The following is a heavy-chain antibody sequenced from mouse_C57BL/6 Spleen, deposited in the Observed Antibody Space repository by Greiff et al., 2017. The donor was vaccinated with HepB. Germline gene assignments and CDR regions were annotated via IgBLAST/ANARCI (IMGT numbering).Heavy chain of an antibody. CDR3: ARDDDGYPFAY. CDR2: IYPRSGNT. V-gene: IGHV1-81*01. D-gene: IGHD2-3*01. Sequence: VMLVESGAELARPGASVKLSCKASGYTFTSYGISWVKQRTGQGLEWIGEIYPRSGNTYYNEKFKGKATLTADKSSSTAYMELRSLTSEDSAVYFCARDDDGYPFAYWGQGTLVTVSA. CDR1: GYTFTSYG. J-gene: IGHJ3*01.